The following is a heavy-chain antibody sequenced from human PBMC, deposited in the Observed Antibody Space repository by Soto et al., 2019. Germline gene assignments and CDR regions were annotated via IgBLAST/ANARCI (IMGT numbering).Heavy chain of an antibody. V-gene: IGHV3-21*01. Sequence: EVQLVESGGGLVKPGGSLRLSCAASGFTFSSYSMNWVRQAPGKGLEWVSSISSSSSYIYYADSVKGRFTISRDNAKNSLYLQMNSLRAEDTAVYYCARDYYTGGGSPSPHDAFDIWGQGTMVTVSS. J-gene: IGHJ3*02. CDR1: GFTFSSYS. D-gene: IGHD3-3*01. CDR3: ARDYYTGGGSPSPHDAFDI. CDR2: ISSSSSYI.